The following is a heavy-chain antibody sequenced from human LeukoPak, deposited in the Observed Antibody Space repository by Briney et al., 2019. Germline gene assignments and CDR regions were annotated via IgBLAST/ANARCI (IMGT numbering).Heavy chain of an antibody. Sequence: SETLSLTCAVYGGSFSGYYWSWIRQPPGKGLEWIGEINHSGSTNYNPSLKSRVTISVDTSKNQFSLKLSSVTAADTAVYYCVRDHRSGSYYNRQGRFDPWGQGNLVTVSS. D-gene: IGHD3-10*01. J-gene: IGHJ5*02. CDR1: GGSFSGYY. CDR2: INHSGST. V-gene: IGHV4-34*01. CDR3: VRDHRSGSYYNRQGRFDP.